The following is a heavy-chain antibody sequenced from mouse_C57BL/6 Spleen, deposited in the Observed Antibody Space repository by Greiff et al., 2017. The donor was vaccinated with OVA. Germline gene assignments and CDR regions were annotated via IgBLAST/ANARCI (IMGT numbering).Heavy chain of an antibody. V-gene: IGHV5-17*01. Sequence: DVKLVESGGGLVKPGGSLKLSCAASGFTFSDYGMHWVRQAPEKGLEWVAYISSGSSTIYYADTVKGRFTISRDNAKNTLFLQMTSLRSEDTAMYYCARPSPDWYFDVWGTGTTVTVSS. CDR2: ISSGSSTI. CDR3: ARPSPDWYFDV. CDR1: GFTFSDYG. J-gene: IGHJ1*03.